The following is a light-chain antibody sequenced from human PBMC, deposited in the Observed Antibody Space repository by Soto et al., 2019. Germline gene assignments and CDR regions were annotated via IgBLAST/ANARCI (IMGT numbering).Light chain of an antibody. V-gene: IGKV3-15*01. CDR2: GAS. J-gene: IGKJ4*01. CDR1: QSVSSN. CDR3: QQYNNWPRSLT. Sequence: EIVMTQSPATLSVSPGERATLSCRASQSVSSNLAWYQQKPGQAPRLLIYGASTRATGIPARFSGSGSGTEFTLPISSLQSADFAVYYCQQYNNWPRSLTFGGGTKVEIK.